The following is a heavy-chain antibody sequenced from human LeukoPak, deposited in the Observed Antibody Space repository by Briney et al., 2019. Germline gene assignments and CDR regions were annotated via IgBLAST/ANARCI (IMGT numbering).Heavy chain of an antibody. CDR2: ISAYNGNT. D-gene: IGHD6-19*01. J-gene: IGHJ4*02. Sequence: ASVKVSCKASGYTFTSYGISWVRQAPGQGLEWMGRISAYNGNTNYAQKLQGRVTMTTDTSTSTAYMELRSLRSDDTAVYYCARVEMGSSGWPFTIFDYWGQGTLVTVSS. CDR3: ARVEMGSSGWPFTIFDY. V-gene: IGHV1-18*01. CDR1: GYTFTSYG.